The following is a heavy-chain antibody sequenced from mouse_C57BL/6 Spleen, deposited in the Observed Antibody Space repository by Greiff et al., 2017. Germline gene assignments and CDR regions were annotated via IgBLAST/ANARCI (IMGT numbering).Heavy chain of an antibody. CDR1: GFTFSSYG. V-gene: IGHV5-6*01. CDR2: ISSGGSYT. J-gene: IGHJ4*01. CDR3: ARQIYDSNYDYAMDY. Sequence: EVQLVESGGDLVKPGGSLKLSCAASGFTFSSYGMSWVRQTPDKRLEWVATISSGGSYTYYPDSVKGRFTISRDNAKNTLYLQMSSLKSEDTAMYYCARQIYDSNYDYAMDYWGQGTSVTVSS. D-gene: IGHD2-5*01.